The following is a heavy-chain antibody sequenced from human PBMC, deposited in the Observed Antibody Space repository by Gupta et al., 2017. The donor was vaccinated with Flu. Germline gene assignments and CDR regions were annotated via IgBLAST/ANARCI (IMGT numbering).Heavy chain of an antibody. CDR3: AKDLEASFNYYYYMDV. D-gene: IGHD3-10*01. V-gene: IGHV3-30*18. CDR1: GFTFSSYG. J-gene: IGHJ6*03. Sequence: QVQLVESGGGVVQPGRPLRLSCAASGFTFSSYGMHWVRQAPGKGLEWVAVISYDGRIQHYAASVKGRFTISRDISKSTLDLQMNSLRSEDTAVYYCAKDLEASFNYYYYMDVWGKGTTVTVSS. CDR2: ISYDGRIQ.